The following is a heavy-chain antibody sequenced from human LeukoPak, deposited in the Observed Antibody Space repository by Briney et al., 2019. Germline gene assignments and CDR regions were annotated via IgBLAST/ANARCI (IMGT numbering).Heavy chain of an antibody. V-gene: IGHV3-7*01. D-gene: IGHD6-19*01. Sequence: GGSLRLSCAASGFTFSSYWMSWVRQAPGKGLEWVANIKQDGSEKYYVDSVKGRFTISRDNAKNSLYLQMNSLRAEDTAVYYCVRDPSQWLVPLGYFQHWGQGTLVTVSS. CDR1: GFTFSSYW. J-gene: IGHJ1*01. CDR3: VRDPSQWLVPLGYFQH. CDR2: IKQDGSEK.